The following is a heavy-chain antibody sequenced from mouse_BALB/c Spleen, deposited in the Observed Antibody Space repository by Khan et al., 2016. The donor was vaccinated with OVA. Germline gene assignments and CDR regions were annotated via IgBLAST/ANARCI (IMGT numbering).Heavy chain of an antibody. Sequence: QVRLQQSGPGLVQPSQSLSITCTVSGFSLTRYGVHWVRQSPGKGLEWLGVIWSGGSTDYNAAFISRLSISKDNSKSQVFFKMSSLQANDTAIYYRARNYDYDEGLAYWGQGTLVTVSA. D-gene: IGHD2-4*01. J-gene: IGHJ3*01. CDR2: IWSGGST. CDR3: ARNYDYDEGLAY. CDR1: GFSLTRYG. V-gene: IGHV2-2*02.